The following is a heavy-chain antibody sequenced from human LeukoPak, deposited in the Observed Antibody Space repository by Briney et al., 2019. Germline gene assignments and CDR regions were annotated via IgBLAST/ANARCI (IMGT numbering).Heavy chain of an antibody. CDR2: INPNSGGT. V-gene: IGHV1-2*04. CDR3: ARGGRYSSSWYSHYYYGMDV. CDR1: GYTFTGYY. J-gene: IGHJ6*04. Sequence: ASVKVSCKASGYTFTGYYMHWVRQAPGQGLEWMGWINPNSGGTNYAQKFQGWVTMTRDTSISTAYMELSRLRSDGTAVYYCARGGRYSSSWYSHYYYGMDVWGKGTTVTVSS. D-gene: IGHD6-13*01.